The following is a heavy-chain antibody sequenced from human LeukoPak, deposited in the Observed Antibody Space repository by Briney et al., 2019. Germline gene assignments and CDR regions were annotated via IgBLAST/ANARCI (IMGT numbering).Heavy chain of an antibody. J-gene: IGHJ6*02. D-gene: IGHD6-19*01. CDR2: ISGSGGST. CDR3: AKGIAVAGTPYYYYGMDV. V-gene: IGHV3-23*01. Sequence: GGALRLSCAASGFTFSSYAMSWVRQAPGKGLEWVSGISGSGGSTYYADSVKGRFTISRDNSKNTLFLQMNSLRAEDTALYYCAKGIAVAGTPYYYYGMDVWGQGTTVTVSS. CDR1: GFTFSSYA.